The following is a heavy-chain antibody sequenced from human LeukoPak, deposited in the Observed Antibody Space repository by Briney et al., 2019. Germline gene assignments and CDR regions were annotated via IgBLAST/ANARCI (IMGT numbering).Heavy chain of an antibody. CDR2: IASSGRNT. J-gene: IGHJ3*01. D-gene: IGHD5-24*01. CDR1: GFNFNDAA. V-gene: IGHV3-23*01. Sequence: GGSLRLSCAASGFNFNDAAMTWVRQAPGKGLEWVSLIASSGRNTYYTDSVSGRFTISRDNSKKTLSLQMNSLRVEDTAIYYCAKDIQLSAWGLGTMVTVSS. CDR3: AKDIQLSA.